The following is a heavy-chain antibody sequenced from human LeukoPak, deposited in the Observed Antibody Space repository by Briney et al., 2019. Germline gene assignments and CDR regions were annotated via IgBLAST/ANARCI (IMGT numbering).Heavy chain of an antibody. CDR2: FYASGTT. CDR3: ASGIAAAGTWFDP. J-gene: IGHJ5*02. V-gene: IGHV4-4*07. D-gene: IGHD6-13*01. Sequence: PSETLSLTCTVSGGSIVSHYWNWIRQPAGRGLEWIGRFYASGTTNTSPSLKSRVTISVDRSKNQFSLKLSSVTAADTAVYYCASGIAAAGTWFDPWGQGTLVTVSS. CDR1: GGSIVSHY.